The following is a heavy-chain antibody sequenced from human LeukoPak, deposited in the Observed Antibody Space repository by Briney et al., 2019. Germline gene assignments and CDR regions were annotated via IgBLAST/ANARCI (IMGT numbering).Heavy chain of an antibody. Sequence: SETLSLTCTAPGGSISSYYWSWISQPPGKGLEWLGYIYSSGSTDYNPPLKSRVTISVDTSKNQFALKLSSVNAADTAVYYCAREGVTKYYFDYWGQGTLVTVSS. V-gene: IGHV4-59*01. CDR1: GGSISSYY. CDR2: IYSSGST. J-gene: IGHJ4*02. D-gene: IGHD4-11*01. CDR3: AREGVTKYYFDY.